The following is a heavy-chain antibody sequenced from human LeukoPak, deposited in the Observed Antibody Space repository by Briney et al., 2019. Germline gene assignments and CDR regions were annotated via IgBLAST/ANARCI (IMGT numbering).Heavy chain of an antibody. CDR2: IYYSGST. D-gene: IGHD1-26*01. CDR3: ARGGFGGSYYLDY. V-gene: IGHV4-31*11. J-gene: IGHJ4*02. Sequence: SETLSLTCAVSGGSISSGGYSWSWIRQHPGKGLEWIGYIYYSGSTYYNPSLKSRVTISVDTSKNQFSLKLSSVTAADTAVYYCARGGFGGSYYLDYWGQGTLVTVSS. CDR1: GGSISSGGYS.